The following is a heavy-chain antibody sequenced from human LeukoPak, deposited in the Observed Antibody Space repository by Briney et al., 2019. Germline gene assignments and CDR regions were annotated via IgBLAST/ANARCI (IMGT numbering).Heavy chain of an antibody. V-gene: IGHV4-39*02. CDR1: GGSISSSGYY. J-gene: IGHJ5*02. CDR3: AREPTAAGKGAWFDP. Sequence: SETLSLTCTVSGGSISSSGYYSGWIRQPPGKGLEWIGSIYYSGSTYYNPSLKSRVTISVDTSKNQFSLKLSPMAAADTAVYYCAREPTAAGKGAWFDPWGQGTLVTVSS. CDR2: IYYSGST. D-gene: IGHD6-13*01.